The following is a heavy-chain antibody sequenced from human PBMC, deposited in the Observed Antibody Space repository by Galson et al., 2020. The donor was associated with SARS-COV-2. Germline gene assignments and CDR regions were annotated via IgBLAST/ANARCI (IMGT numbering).Heavy chain of an antibody. CDR1: GFTFSSYA. D-gene: IGHD6-13*01. CDR3: ASGRSSSWSVLTSRYYYYYYMDV. CDR2: ISYDGSNK. V-gene: IGHV3-30*01. Sequence: GESLKISCAASGFTFSSYAMHWVRQAPGKGLEWVAVISYDGSNKYYADSVKGRFTISRDNSKTTLYLQMNSLRAEDTAVYYCASGRSSSWSVLTSRYYYYYYMDVWGKGTTVTVSS. J-gene: IGHJ6*03.